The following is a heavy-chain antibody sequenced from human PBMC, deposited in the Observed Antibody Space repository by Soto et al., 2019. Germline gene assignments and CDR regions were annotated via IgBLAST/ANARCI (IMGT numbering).Heavy chain of an antibody. CDR1: GYTFTSYY. V-gene: IGHV1-46*01. CDR3: ARDGIGFYNDSSCSPFDH. D-gene: IGHD3-22*01. Sequence: ASLQVSCTASGYTFTSYYMHWVRQAPGQGLEWMGIINPSGGSTSYAQKFQGRVTMTRDTSTSTVYMELSSLRSEDTAVYYCARDGIGFYNDSSCSPFDHWGHETLATVSS. J-gene: IGHJ4*01. CDR2: INPSGGST.